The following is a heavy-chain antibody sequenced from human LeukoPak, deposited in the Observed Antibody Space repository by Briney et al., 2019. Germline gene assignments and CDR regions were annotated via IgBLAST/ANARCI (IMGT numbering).Heavy chain of an antibody. Sequence: SETLSLTCTVSGGSISSYYWSWIRQPPGKGLEWIGSIYYSGSTYYNPSLKSRVTISVDTSKNQFSLKLSSVTAADTAVYYCARGGLPFDYWGQGTLVTVSS. V-gene: IGHV4-39*07. CDR3: ARGGLPFDY. J-gene: IGHJ4*02. CDR1: GGSISSYY. CDR2: IYYSGST. D-gene: IGHD5-12*01.